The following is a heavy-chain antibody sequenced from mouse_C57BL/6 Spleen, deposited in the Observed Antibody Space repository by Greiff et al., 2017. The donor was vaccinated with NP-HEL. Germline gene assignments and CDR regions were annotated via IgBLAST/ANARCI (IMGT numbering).Heavy chain of an antibody. CDR2: IYPGDGDT. D-gene: IGHD1-1*01. CDR3: ASLITTVDAMDY. V-gene: IGHV1-80*01. J-gene: IGHJ4*01. Sequence: VQLQQSGAELVKPGASVKISCKASGYAFSSYWMNWVKQRPGKGLEWIGQIYPGDGDTKYNGKFKGKATLTADKSSSTAYMQLSSLTSEDSAVYFCASLITTVDAMDYWGQGTSVTVSS. CDR1: GYAFSSYW.